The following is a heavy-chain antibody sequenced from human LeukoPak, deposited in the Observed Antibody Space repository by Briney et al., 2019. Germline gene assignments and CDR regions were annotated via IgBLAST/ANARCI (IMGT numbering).Heavy chain of an antibody. V-gene: IGHV4-34*01. CDR3: ARVSELEDPPPVYPPIYSSGWYFDY. D-gene: IGHD6-19*01. CDR1: GGSINIGGYY. CDR2: INHSGST. Sequence: SQTLSLTCTVSGGSINIGGYYWSWIRQPPGKGLEWIGEINHSGSTNYNPSLKSRVTISVDTSKNQFSLKLSSVTAADTAVYYCARVSELEDPPPVYPPIYSSGWYFDYWGQGTLVTVSS. J-gene: IGHJ4*02.